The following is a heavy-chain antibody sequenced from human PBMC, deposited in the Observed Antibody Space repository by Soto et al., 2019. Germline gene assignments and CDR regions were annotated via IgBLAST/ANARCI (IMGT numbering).Heavy chain of an antibody. Sequence: GGSLRLSCAASGFTFSSYSMNWVRQAPGKGLEWVSSISSSSSYIYYADSVKGRFTISRDNAKNSLYLQMNSLRAEDTAVYYCARDLRFLEPNDAFDSWGQGTMVTVSS. CDR3: ARDLRFLEPNDAFDS. D-gene: IGHD3-3*01. CDR2: ISSSSSYI. J-gene: IGHJ3*02. CDR1: GFTFSSYS. V-gene: IGHV3-21*01.